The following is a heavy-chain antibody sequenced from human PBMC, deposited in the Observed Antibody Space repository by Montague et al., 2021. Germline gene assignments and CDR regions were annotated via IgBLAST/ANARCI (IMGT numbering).Heavy chain of an antibody. CDR2: ITLDGSST. Sequence: SLRLSCAASGFSFSSYWMHWVRQAPGKGLLWVSRITLDGSSTTFADSVKGRFTTSRGNAKATLHLQMNSLRIEDTAVYYCARNLASAAPGAFDIWGQGTMVTVSS. CDR3: ARNLASAAPGAFDI. CDR1: GFSFSSYW. D-gene: IGHD6-13*01. J-gene: IGHJ3*02. V-gene: IGHV3-74*01.